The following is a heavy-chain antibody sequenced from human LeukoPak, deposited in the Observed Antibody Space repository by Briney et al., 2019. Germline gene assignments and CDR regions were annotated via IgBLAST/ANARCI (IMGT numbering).Heavy chain of an antibody. CDR3: ARSTTGTTFFYMDV. CDR1: GGSISSSSYY. V-gene: IGHV4-39*01. J-gene: IGHJ6*03. CDR2: IYYSGST. D-gene: IGHD1-1*01. Sequence: SETLSLTCTVSGGSISSSSYYWGWIRQPPGKGLEWIGSIYYSGSTYYNPSLKSRVTISVDTSKNQFSLKLSSVTAADTAVYYCARSTTGTTFFYMDVWGKGTTVTVSS.